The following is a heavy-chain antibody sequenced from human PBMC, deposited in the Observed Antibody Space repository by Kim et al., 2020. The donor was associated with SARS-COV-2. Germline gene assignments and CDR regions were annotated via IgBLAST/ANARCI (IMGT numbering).Heavy chain of an antibody. CDR3: ARLVIDHGAPDYYYYYGMDV. CDR2: IYYSGST. Sequence: SETLSLTCTVSGGSISSSSYYWGWIRQPPGKGLEWIGSIYYSGSTYYNPSLKSRVTISVDTSKNQFSLKLSSVTAADTAVYYCARLVIDHGAPDYYYYYGMDVWGQGTTVTVSS. D-gene: IGHD2-21*01. CDR1: GGSISSSSYY. V-gene: IGHV4-39*01. J-gene: IGHJ6*02.